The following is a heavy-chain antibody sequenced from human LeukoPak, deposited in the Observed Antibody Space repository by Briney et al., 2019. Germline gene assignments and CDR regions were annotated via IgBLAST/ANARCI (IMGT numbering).Heavy chain of an antibody. D-gene: IGHD5-12*01. J-gene: IGHJ4*02. V-gene: IGHV3-66*01. CDR2: IYSGGRT. Sequence: GGSLRLSCAASGFTVSRNYMSWVRQAPGKGVEWGTVIYSGGRTYYADSVKGRFTTSRDNSKNTLYLQMNSLRPEDTAVYYCASRDGYNYFDYWGQGTLVTVSS. CDR3: ASRDGYNYFDY. CDR1: GFTVSRNY.